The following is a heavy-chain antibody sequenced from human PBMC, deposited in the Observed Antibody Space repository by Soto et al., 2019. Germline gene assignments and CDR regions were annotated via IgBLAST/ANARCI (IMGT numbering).Heavy chain of an antibody. CDR2: IGAYNGNT. CDR1: GYTFISYG. V-gene: IGHV1-18*01. J-gene: IGHJ4*02. CDR3: ARDARFYDSSGYIGY. Sequence: ASVKVSCKASGYTFISYGISWVRQAPGQGLEWMGWIGAYNGNTNYAQKLQGRVTMTTDTSTSTAYMELRSLRSDDTAVYYCARDARFYDSSGYIGYWGQGTLVTVSS. D-gene: IGHD3-22*01.